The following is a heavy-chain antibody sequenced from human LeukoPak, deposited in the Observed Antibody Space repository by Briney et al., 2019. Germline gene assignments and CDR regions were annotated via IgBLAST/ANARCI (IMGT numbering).Heavy chain of an antibody. CDR3: VKDSSNWYFFDY. Sequence: GGSLRLSCSAPGFTFSSYAMHWVRQAPGKGLEYVSAISSNGGSTYYADSVKGRFTIFRDNSKNTLYLEMSSLRVEDTAVYHCVKDSSNWYFFDYWGQGTLVTVSS. CDR2: ISSNGGST. CDR1: GFTFSSYA. J-gene: IGHJ4*02. D-gene: IGHD6-13*01. V-gene: IGHV3-64D*06.